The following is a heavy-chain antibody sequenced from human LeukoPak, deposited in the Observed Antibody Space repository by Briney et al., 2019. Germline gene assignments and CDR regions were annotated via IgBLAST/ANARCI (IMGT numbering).Heavy chain of an antibody. J-gene: IGHJ4*02. Sequence: GGSLRLSCAASGFTFDDYTMHWVRQAPGKGLEWVSLISWDGGRTYYADSVKGRFTISRDNSKNSLYLQMNSLRTEDTALYYCAKGSGREWDPLDYWGQGTLVTVSS. CDR2: ISWDGGRT. CDR1: GFTFDDYT. CDR3: AKGSGREWDPLDY. D-gene: IGHD1-26*01. V-gene: IGHV3-43*01.